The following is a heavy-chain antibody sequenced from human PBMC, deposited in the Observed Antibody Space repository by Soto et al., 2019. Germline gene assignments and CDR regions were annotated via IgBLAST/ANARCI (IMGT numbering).Heavy chain of an antibody. CDR3: AVISTPGYYYGMDV. CDR1: GGTFSSYA. D-gene: IGHD3-22*01. Sequence: SVKVSCKASGGTFSSYAISWVRQAPGQGLEWMGGIIPIFGTANYAQKFQGRVTITADKSTSTAYMELRSLRSEDTAVYYCAVISTPGYYYGMDVWGQGTTVTVSS. J-gene: IGHJ6*02. V-gene: IGHV1-69*06. CDR2: IIPIFGTA.